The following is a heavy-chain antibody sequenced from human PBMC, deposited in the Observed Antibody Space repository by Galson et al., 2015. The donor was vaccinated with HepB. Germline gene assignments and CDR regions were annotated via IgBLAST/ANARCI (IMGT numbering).Heavy chain of an antibody. D-gene: IGHD3-22*01. CDR1: GFTFSSYW. J-gene: IGHJ3*02. CDR2: IKQDGSEK. CDR3: ARVLGTMISPDAFDI. Sequence: LRLSCAASGFTFSSYWMSWVRQAPGKGLEWVANIKQDGSEKYYVDSVKGRFTISRDNAKNSLYLQMNSLRAEDTAVYYCARVLGTMISPDAFDIWGQGTMVTVSS. V-gene: IGHV3-7*03.